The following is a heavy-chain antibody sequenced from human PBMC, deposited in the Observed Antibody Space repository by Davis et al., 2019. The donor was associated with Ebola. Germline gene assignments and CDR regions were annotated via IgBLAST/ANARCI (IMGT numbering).Heavy chain of an antibody. Sequence: MPSETLSLTCTVSGGPISSSSYYWGWIRQPPGKGLEWIGSIYYSGSTNYNPSLKSRVTISVDKSKNQFSLKLSSVTAADTAVYYCARDIVVVVAGLNWFDPWGQGTLVTVSS. CDR3: ARDIVVVVAGLNWFDP. CDR1: GGPISSSSYY. V-gene: IGHV4-39*07. J-gene: IGHJ5*02. CDR2: IYYSGST. D-gene: IGHD2-15*01.